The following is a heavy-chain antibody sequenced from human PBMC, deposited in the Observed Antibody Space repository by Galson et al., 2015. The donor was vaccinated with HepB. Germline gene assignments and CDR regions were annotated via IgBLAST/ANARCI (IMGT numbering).Heavy chain of an antibody. V-gene: IGHV1-24*01. J-gene: IGHJ1*01. CDR1: GYTLTDLS. D-gene: IGHD3-22*01. CDR3: ATERYYYDSSGYPRADFQH. CDR2: FDPEDGET. Sequence: SVKVSCKVSGYTLTDLSMHWVRQAPGKGLEWMGGFDPEDGETIYAQKFQGRVTMTEDTSTDTAYMELSSLRSEDTAVYYCATERYYYDSSGYPRADFQHLGQGTLVTVSS.